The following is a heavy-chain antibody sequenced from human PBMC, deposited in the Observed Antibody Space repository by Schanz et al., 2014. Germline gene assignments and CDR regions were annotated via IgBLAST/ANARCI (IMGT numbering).Heavy chain of an antibody. D-gene: IGHD2-15*01. J-gene: IGHJ6*02. CDR2: LSGSGGSK. CDR1: GFTFSSYA. Sequence: VQLLQFGGGVAQPGRSLRLSCAASGFTFSSYAMHWVRQAPGKGLEWVSALSGSGGSKYYADSVKGRFTISRDNSENTLYLQMNSQSADDTAVFCCAKGMGYCSGGTCYDYYYYGLDVWGQGTTVTVSS. CDR3: AKGMGYCSGGTCYDYYYYGLDV. V-gene: IGHV3-23*01.